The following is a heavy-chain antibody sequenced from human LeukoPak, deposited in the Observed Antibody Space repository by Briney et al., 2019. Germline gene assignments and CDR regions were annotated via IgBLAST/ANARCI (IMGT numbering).Heavy chain of an antibody. V-gene: IGHV3-74*01. CDR3: ARDSRDGDGYFDY. CDR2: INSDGSTT. J-gene: IGHJ4*02. CDR1: GFTFSSYW. Sequence: GGSLRLSCAASGFTFSSYWMHWVRQAPGKGLVWVSRINSDGSTTNYADSVKGRFTISRDNSKNTLYLQMNSLRAEDTAVYYCARDSRDGDGYFDYWGQGTLVTVSS. D-gene: IGHD5-24*01.